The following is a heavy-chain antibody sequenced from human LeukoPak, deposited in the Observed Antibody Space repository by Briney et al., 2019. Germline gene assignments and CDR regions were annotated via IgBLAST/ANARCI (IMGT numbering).Heavy chain of an antibody. J-gene: IGHJ5*02. D-gene: IGHD2-8*01. CDR3: ADGHTKGDWFDP. CDR2: INPSGGST. CDR1: GYTFTSYY. Sequence: ASVKVSCKASGYTFTSYYMHWVRQAPGQGLEWMGIINPSGGSTSYEQKFQGRVTMTRDTSTSTVYMELSSLRSEYTAVYYCADGHTKGDWFDPWGQGTLVTVSS. V-gene: IGHV1-46*01.